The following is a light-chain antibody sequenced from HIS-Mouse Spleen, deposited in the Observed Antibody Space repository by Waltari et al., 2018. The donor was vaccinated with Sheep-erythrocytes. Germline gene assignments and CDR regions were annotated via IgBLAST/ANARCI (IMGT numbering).Light chain of an antibody. CDR3: CSYAGSYNHV. Sequence: QSALTQPPSASGSPGQSVTISCTGTSSDVAGYNYVPWYQQHPGKAPKLMIYEVSKRPSGVPDRFSGSKSGNTASLTISGLQAEDEADYYCCSYAGSYNHVFATGTKVTVL. CDR1: SSDVAGYNY. CDR2: EVS. V-gene: IGLV2-8*01. J-gene: IGLJ1*01.